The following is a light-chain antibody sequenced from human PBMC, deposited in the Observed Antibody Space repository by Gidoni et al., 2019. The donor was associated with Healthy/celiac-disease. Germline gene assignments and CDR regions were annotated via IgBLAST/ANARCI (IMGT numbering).Light chain of an antibody. CDR3: QQYNSYPLT. V-gene: IGKV1-5*03. Sequence: DIQLTPSPSTLSASVGDRVTITCRASQSISSWLAWYQQKPGKAPKLLIYKASSLESGVPSRFSGSGSGTEFTLTISSLQADEFATYYCQQYNSYPLTFGGGTKVEIK. CDR2: KAS. CDR1: QSISSW. J-gene: IGKJ4*02.